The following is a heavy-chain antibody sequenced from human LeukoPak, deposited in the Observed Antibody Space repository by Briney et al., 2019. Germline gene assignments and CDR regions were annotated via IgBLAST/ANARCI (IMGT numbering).Heavy chain of an antibody. J-gene: IGHJ4*02. V-gene: IGHV4-39*01. CDR2: IYYSGST. Sequence: PSETLSLTCTVSGGSISSSSYYWGWIRQPPGKGLEWIGSIYYSGSTYYNPSLKSRVTISVDTSKSQFSLKLSSVTAADTAVYYCARQQLVLLDYWGQGTLVTVSS. CDR1: GGSISSSSYY. D-gene: IGHD6-13*01. CDR3: ARQQLVLLDY.